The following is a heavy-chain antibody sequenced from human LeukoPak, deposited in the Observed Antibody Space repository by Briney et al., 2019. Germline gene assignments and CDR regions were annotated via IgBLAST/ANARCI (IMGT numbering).Heavy chain of an antibody. Sequence: GASVKVSCKASGYTFTSYGISWVRQAPGQGLEWMGWISAYNGNTNYAQKLQGRVTMTTDTSTSTAYMELRSLRSDDTAVYYCAREPLPHCSGGSCYSDAFDIWGQRTMVTVSS. CDR3: AREPLPHCSGGSCYSDAFDI. CDR2: ISAYNGNT. D-gene: IGHD2-15*01. CDR1: GYTFTSYG. J-gene: IGHJ3*02. V-gene: IGHV1-18*01.